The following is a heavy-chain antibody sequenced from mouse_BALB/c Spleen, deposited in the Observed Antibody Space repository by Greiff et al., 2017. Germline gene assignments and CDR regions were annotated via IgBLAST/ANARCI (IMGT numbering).Heavy chain of an antibody. J-gene: IGHJ4*01. CDR2: INPSNGGT. V-gene: IGHV1S81*02. CDR1: GYTFTSYY. D-gene: IGHD6-1*01. Sequence: QVQLQQSGAELVKPGASVKLSCKASGYTFTSYYMYWVKQRPGQGLEWIGEINPSNGGTNFNEKFKSKATLTVDKSSSTAYMQLSSLTSEDSAVYYCASGQRAMDYWGQGTSVTVSS. CDR3: ASGQRAMDY.